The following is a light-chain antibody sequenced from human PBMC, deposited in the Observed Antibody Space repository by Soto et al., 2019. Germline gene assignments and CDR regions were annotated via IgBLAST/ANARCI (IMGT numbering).Light chain of an antibody. CDR1: QSLSSTY. V-gene: IGKV3-20*01. J-gene: IGKJ4*01. Sequence: EIVLTHSPGTLSLSPGERATLLCRARQSLSSTYLAWYQQRPGQAPRLLIFGASNRATGIPDRFRGSGSGTDFTLTISRLEPGDFAVYYCQRYGSSSLSFGGGTRVEI. CDR2: GAS. CDR3: QRYGSSSLS.